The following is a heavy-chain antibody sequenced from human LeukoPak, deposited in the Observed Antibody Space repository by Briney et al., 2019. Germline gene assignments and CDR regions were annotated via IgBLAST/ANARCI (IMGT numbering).Heavy chain of an antibody. CDR1: GFTFSSYS. Sequence: PGGSLRLPCAASGFTFSSYSMNWVRQAPGKGLEWVSSISSSSSYIYYADSVKGRFTISRDNAKNSLYLQMNSLRAEDTAVYYCARGAVAGHNWFDPWGQGTLVTVSS. CDR3: ARGAVAGHNWFDP. D-gene: IGHD6-19*01. J-gene: IGHJ5*02. CDR2: ISSSSSYI. V-gene: IGHV3-21*01.